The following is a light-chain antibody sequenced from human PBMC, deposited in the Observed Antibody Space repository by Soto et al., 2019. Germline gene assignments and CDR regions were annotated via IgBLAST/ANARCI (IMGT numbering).Light chain of an antibody. J-gene: IGKJ1*01. V-gene: IGKV3-15*01. CDR1: ETVATS. Sequence: VMTQSPANLSVSPGERATLSCWASETVATSLAWYQQKPGQAPRLLISGASTRAAGISDRFRGSGSGTEFTLTISSLRSEDSAIYYCQQYFEWPPMSFGQGPKVEI. CDR3: QQYFEWPPMS. CDR2: GAS.